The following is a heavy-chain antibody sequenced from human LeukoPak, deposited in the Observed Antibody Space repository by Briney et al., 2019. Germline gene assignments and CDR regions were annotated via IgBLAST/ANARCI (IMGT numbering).Heavy chain of an antibody. CDR3: AKDNGGSSSWYFDL. D-gene: IGHD2-15*01. V-gene: IGHV3-23*01. Sequence: HPGGSLRLSCTASGFTFGSYAMSWVRQVPGKGLEWVSGISSSGGTTYYADSVKGRFTISRDNSKNTLHLQMNNPRAEDTAIYYCAKDNGGSSSWYFDLWGRGTLLTVSS. CDR2: ISSSGGTT. CDR1: GFTFGSYA. J-gene: IGHJ2*01.